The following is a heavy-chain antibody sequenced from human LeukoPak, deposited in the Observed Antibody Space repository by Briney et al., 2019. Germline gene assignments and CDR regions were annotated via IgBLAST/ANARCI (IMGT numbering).Heavy chain of an antibody. Sequence: GASVKLSCKASGYTFTHYAINCVRQAPGQGLEWMGWINTNTATPMYAQGFSGRFVFSLDVSDSTAYLQISSLKAGDTAVYYCARDPTRSPGGGFFSPLGYWGQGSLVTVSS. V-gene: IGHV7-4-1*02. CDR3: ARDPTRSPGGGFFSPLGY. CDR1: GYTFTHYA. J-gene: IGHJ4*02. CDR2: INTNTATP. D-gene: IGHD2-15*01.